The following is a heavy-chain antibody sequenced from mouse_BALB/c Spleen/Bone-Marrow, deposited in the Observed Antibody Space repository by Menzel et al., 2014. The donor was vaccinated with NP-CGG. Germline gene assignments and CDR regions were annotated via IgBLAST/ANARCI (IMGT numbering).Heavy chain of an antibody. J-gene: IGHJ2*01. CDR3: ARGGISIDY. CDR2: IHPGDDDT. Sequence: QVQLQQPGAELVRPGSSVKISCKASGYAFSLYWVNWVKQRPGQDLEWIGRIHPGDDDTDYNGKFKGKATLTADRSSSAAYMQLGSLTSEDSAVYFCARGGISIDYWGHGTTLTVSS. V-gene: IGHV1-80*01. CDR1: GYAFSLYW.